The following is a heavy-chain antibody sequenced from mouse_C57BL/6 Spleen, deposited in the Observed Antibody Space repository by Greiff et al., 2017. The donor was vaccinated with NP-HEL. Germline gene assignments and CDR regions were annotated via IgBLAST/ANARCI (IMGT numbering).Heavy chain of an antibody. D-gene: IGHD1-1*01. J-gene: IGHJ4*01. CDR2: RGTGGGT. V-gene: IGHV2-9-1*01. CDR1: GFSLTSYA. Sequence: QVQLKESGPGLVAPSQSLSITCTVSGFSLTSYAISWVRQPPGKGLEWLGVRGTGGGTNYNSALKSRLSISKDNSKSQVILQMNSLQTDDTAKYYCARNPRITTVVATRAMDYWGQGTSVTVSS. CDR3: ARNPRITTVVATRAMDY.